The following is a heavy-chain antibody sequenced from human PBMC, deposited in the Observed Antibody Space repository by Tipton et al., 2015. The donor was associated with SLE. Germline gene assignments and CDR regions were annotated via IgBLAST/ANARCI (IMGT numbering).Heavy chain of an antibody. CDR2: IYYSGST. CDR3: ARLPGSGYYYYFDY. Sequence: GLVKPSETLSLTCTVSGGSISSHYWSWIRQPPGKGLEWIGYIYYSGSTNYNPSLKSRVTISVDTSKNQFSLKLSSVTAADTAVYYCARLPGSGYYYYFDYWGQGTLVTVSS. D-gene: IGHD3-22*01. V-gene: IGHV4-59*11. J-gene: IGHJ4*02. CDR1: GGSISSHY.